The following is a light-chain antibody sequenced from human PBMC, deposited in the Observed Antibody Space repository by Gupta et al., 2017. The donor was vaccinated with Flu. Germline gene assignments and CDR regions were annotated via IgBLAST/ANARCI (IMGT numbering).Light chain of an antibody. J-gene: IGLJ3*02. CDR1: ELPKQY. CDR2: KDT. Sequence: SSALTQPPSVPVSPGHTARITRFGDELPKQYAYWYQQKPGQAPILVIYKDTERPSGIPERFSGSSSGTRATLTINGVQAEEEADYYCQSADSTTTYWVFGGGTKLTVL. CDR3: QSADSTTTYWV. V-gene: IGLV3-25*02.